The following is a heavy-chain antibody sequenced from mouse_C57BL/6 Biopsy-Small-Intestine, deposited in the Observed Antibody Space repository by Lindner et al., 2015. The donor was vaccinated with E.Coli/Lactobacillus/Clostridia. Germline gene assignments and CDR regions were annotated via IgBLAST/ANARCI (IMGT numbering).Heavy chain of an antibody. CDR2: IYPGSGST. CDR3: ARRGDSSGAGAMDY. Sequence: VQLQESGAELVKPGASVKMSCKASGYTFTSYWITWVKQRPGQGLEWIGDIYPGSGSTNYNEKFKSKATLTVDTSSSTAYMQLSSLTSEDSAVYYCARRGDSSGAGAMDYWGQGTSVTASS. V-gene: IGHV1-55*01. CDR1: GYTFTSYW. J-gene: IGHJ4*01. D-gene: IGHD3-2*02.